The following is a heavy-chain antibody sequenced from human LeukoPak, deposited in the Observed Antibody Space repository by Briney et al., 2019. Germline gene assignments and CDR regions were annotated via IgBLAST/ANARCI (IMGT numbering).Heavy chain of an antibody. Sequence: SETLSLTCTVSGGSISSSSYYWGWIRQPPGKGLEWIGSIYYSGSTYYNPSLKSRVTISVDTSKNQFSLKLSSVTAADTAVYYCARHRLEGGATRPNWFDPWGQGTLVTVSS. CDR1: GGSISSSSYY. CDR3: ARHRLEGGATRPNWFDP. CDR2: IYYSGST. V-gene: IGHV4-39*01. D-gene: IGHD1-26*01. J-gene: IGHJ5*02.